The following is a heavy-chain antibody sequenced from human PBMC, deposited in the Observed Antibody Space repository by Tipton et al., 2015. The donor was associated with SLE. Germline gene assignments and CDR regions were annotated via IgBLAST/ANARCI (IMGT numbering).Heavy chain of an antibody. J-gene: IGHJ4*02. CDR1: GASISSGSYY. CDR3: ARGGGFYYGSGKGPFDS. CDR2: IYTSGIT. V-gene: IGHV4-61*09. Sequence: TLSLTCSVSGASISSGSYYWSWIRQPAGKGLEWIGHIYTSGITNYNPSLKGLVTISVDTSKNQFSLKLNSVTAADTAVYYCARGGGFYYGSGKGPFDSWGRGTLVTVSS. D-gene: IGHD3-10*01.